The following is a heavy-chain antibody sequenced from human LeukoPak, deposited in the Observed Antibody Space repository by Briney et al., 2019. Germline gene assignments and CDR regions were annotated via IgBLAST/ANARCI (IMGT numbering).Heavy chain of an antibody. CDR3: ARVATTATTSGFDY. V-gene: IGHV3-21*01. Sequence: PGGSLRLSSAASGFTFSSYSMNWVRQAPGKGLEWVSSISSSSSYIYYADSVKGRFTISRDNAKNSLYLQMNSLRAEDTAVYYCARVATTATTSGFDYWGQGTLVTVSS. D-gene: IGHD2/OR15-2a*01. CDR2: ISSSSSYI. J-gene: IGHJ4*02. CDR1: GFTFSSYS.